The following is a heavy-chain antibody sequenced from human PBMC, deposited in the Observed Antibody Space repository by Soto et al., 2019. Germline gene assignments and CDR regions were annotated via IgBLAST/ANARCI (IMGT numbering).Heavy chain of an antibody. CDR3: TRGRASGDY. CDR1: GYMFTNFY. V-gene: IGHV1-46*03. J-gene: IGHJ4*02. CDR2: SNPNGGST. Sequence: QVQLVQPGAEVKKPGASVKFSCKASGYMFTNFYIHWVRQAPGQGLEWIGISNPNGGSTNYAQNFQGRVTMTRDTSTSTVYRVLRSLRSEDTAVYSCTRGRASGDYWGQGTLINVSS.